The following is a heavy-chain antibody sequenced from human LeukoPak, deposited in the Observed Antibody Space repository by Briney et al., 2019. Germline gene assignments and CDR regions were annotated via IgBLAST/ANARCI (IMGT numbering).Heavy chain of an antibody. CDR2: INWNGGST. CDR1: GLTFDDYA. CDR3: ARENSGSYHGYDY. Sequence: GGSLRLSCVASGLTFDDYAMSWVRQAPGKGLEWVAGINWNGGSTGYADSVKGRFTISRDNAKNSLYMQMNSLRAEDTAVYYCARENSGSYHGYDYWGQGTLVTVS. J-gene: IGHJ4*02. V-gene: IGHV3-20*04. D-gene: IGHD1-26*01.